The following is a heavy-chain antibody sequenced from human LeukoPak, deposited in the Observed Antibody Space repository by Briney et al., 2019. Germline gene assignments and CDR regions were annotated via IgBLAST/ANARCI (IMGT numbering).Heavy chain of an antibody. CDR1: GFTFSSYS. CDR3: AREVVRAFDI. Sequence: GGSLRFSCAASGFTFSSYSMNWVRQAPGKGLEWVSSISSSSSYIYYADSVKGRFIISRDNAKNSLYLQMNSLRAEDTAVYYCAREVVRAFDIWGQGTMVTVSS. V-gene: IGHV3-21*01. CDR2: ISSSSSYI. D-gene: IGHD3-10*01. J-gene: IGHJ3*02.